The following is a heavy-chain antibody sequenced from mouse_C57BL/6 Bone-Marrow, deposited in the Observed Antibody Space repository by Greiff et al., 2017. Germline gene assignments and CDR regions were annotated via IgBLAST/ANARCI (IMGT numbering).Heavy chain of an antibody. D-gene: IGHD2-3*01. Sequence: EVQLQEPGPVLVKPGASVKMSCKASGYTFTDYYMNWVKQSHGKSLEWIGVINPYNGGTSYNQKFKGKATLTVDKSSSTAYMELNSLTSEDSAVXYCARRWVPFAYWGQGTLVTVSA. J-gene: IGHJ3*01. CDR3: ARRWVPFAY. CDR2: INPYNGGT. V-gene: IGHV1-19*01. CDR1: GYTFTDYY.